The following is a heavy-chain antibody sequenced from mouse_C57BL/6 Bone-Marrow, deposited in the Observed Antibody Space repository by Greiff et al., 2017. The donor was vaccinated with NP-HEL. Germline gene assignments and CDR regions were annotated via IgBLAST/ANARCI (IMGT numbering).Heavy chain of an antibody. D-gene: IGHD2-4*01. CDR3: ARDDYDLDY. CDR1: GYAFSSSW. CDR2: IYPGDGDT. Sequence: QVQLQQSGPELVKPGASVKISCKASGYAFSSSWMNWVKQRPGKGLEWIGRIYPGDGDTNYNGKFKGKATMTADKSSSTAYMQLSSLTSEDSAVYFYARDDYDLDYWGQGTTLTVSS. J-gene: IGHJ2*01. V-gene: IGHV1-82*01.